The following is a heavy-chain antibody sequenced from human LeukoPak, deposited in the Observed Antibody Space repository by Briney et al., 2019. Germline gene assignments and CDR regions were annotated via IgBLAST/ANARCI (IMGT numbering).Heavy chain of an antibody. Sequence: GSLRLSCAASGFTFDDYGMSWVRQAPGKGLEWIGYIYYSGSTNYNPSLKSRVTISVDTSKNQFSLKLSSVTAAETAVYYCASGSDYDFDYWGQGTLVTVSS. CDR1: GFTFDDYG. D-gene: IGHD3-10*01. CDR2: IYYSGST. CDR3: ASGSDYDFDY. V-gene: IGHV4-59*01. J-gene: IGHJ4*02.